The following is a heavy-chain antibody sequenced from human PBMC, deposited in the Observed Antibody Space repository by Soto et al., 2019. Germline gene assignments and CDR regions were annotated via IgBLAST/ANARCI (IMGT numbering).Heavy chain of an antibody. V-gene: IGHV4-4*01. CDR3: ARRKHNVVLRSASRFYFDH. Sequence: PXETLSLTCAVSGCSISSSHWRCWVRPPRVRGLGWTGEIFHSGNLNYNPSLKSRFTISVDKSKRPFSLNVTSVTAADTAVYFCARRKHNVVLRSASRFYFDHWGQGSLVTVSS. D-gene: IGHD2-8*02. CDR1: GCSISSSHW. J-gene: IGHJ4*02. CDR2: IFHSGNL.